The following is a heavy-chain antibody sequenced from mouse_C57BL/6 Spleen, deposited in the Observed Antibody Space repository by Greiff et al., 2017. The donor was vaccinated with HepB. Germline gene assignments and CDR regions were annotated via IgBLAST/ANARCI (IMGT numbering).Heavy chain of an antibody. V-gene: IGHV1-85*01. Sequence: QVQLQQSGPELVKPGASVKLSCKASGYTFTSYDINWVKQRPGQGLEWIGWIYPRDGSTKYNEKFKGKATLTVDTSSSTAYMELHSLTSEDSAVYFCAREKGGYYDYDGGFAYWGQGTLVTVSA. J-gene: IGHJ3*01. CDR2: IYPRDGST. CDR1: GYTFTSYD. D-gene: IGHD2-4*01. CDR3: AREKGGYYDYDGGFAY.